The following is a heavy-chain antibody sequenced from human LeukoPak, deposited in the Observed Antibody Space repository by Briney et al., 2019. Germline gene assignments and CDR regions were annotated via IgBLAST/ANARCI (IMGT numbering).Heavy chain of an antibody. D-gene: IGHD3-10*01. CDR2: IYSGGST. V-gene: IGHV3-53*01. CDR3: ASGVRGVLYDAFEI. J-gene: IGHJ3*02. Sequence: GGSLRLSHAASWFHVRSNYMSWVRQAPGKGVEWVSVIYSGGSTYYADSVKGRFTISRDNSKNTLYLQMNSLRAEDTGVYFCASGVRGVLYDAFEILGQGTMVTVSS. CDR1: WFHVRSNY.